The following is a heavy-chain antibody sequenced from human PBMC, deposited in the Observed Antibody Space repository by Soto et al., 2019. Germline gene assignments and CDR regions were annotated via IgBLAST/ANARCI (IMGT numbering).Heavy chain of an antibody. Sequence: QVQLVQSGAEVKKPGASVTVSCKASGYTLTSYGVSWVRQAPGQGLEWMGWISAYNGNTNYAQKLQGRVTMTTDTSTSTAYMELRSLRSDDTAVYYCATTYSSSWYGNFDYWGQGTLVTVSS. D-gene: IGHD6-13*01. V-gene: IGHV1-18*01. J-gene: IGHJ4*02. CDR1: GYTLTSYG. CDR2: ISAYNGNT. CDR3: ATTYSSSWYGNFDY.